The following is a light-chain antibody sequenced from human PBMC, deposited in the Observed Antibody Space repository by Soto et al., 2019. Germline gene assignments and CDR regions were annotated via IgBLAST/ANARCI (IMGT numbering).Light chain of an antibody. Sequence: EIVMTQSPGTLSVSPGGRAALSCRSSQSVITNLAWYQQKPGQAPRLLIFDASTRATGIPARFSGSGSGTEFTLTISSLQSADVAVYYCQQYYTWPRATFGQGTKVEV. V-gene: IGKV3-15*01. CDR1: QSVITN. CDR3: QQYYTWPRAT. CDR2: DAS. J-gene: IGKJ1*01.